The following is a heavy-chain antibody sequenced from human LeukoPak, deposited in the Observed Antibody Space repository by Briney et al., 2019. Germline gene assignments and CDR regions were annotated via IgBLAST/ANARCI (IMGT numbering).Heavy chain of an antibody. D-gene: IGHD2-2*01. CDR1: GFTFSNYG. CDR2: ISYNGSNK. V-gene: IGHV3-30*18. J-gene: IGHJ4*02. CDR3: AKEGYSSSPGIDY. Sequence: PGGSPRLSCAASGFTFSNYGIHWVRQAPGKGLEWVAVISYNGSNKYYADSVKGRFTISRDNSKNTLDLQMNSLRPEDTAMYYCAKEGYSSSPGIDYWGQGTLVIVSS.